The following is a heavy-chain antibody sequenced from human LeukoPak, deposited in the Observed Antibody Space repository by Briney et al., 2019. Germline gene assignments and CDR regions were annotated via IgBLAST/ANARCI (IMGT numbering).Heavy chain of an antibody. CDR2: IIPIFGTA. CDR1: GGTFISYA. Sequence: ASVKVSCKASGGTFISYAISWVRQAPGQGLEWMGGIIPIFGTANYAQKFQGRVTITADESTSTAYMELSSLRSEDTAVYYCAGDYYGSGSYYKPFDYWGQGTLVTVSS. V-gene: IGHV1-69*13. CDR3: AGDYYGSGSYYKPFDY. D-gene: IGHD3-10*01. J-gene: IGHJ4*02.